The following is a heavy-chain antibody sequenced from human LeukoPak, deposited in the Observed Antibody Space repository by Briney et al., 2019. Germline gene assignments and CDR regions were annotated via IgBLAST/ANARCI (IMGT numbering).Heavy chain of an antibody. CDR3: AEATTLFDAFDI. CDR2: IYYSGST. Sequence: SETLSLTCTVSGGSISSYYWSWIRQPPGEELEWIGYIYYSGSTNYNPSLKSRVTISVDTSKNQFSLKLSSVTAADTAVYYCAEATTLFDAFDIWGQGTMVTVSS. CDR1: GGSISSYY. J-gene: IGHJ3*02. D-gene: IGHD1-14*01. V-gene: IGHV4-59*01.